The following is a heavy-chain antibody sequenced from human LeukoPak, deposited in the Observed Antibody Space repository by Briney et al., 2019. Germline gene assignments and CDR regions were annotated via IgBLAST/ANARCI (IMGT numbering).Heavy chain of an antibody. J-gene: IGHJ4*02. Sequence: PSETLSLTCTVSGYSISSGYYWGWIRQPPGKGLEWIGSIYHSGSTYYNPSLKSRVTISVDTSKNQFSLKLSSVTAADTAVYYCARDFGTSRHSTGPYYYDSSGQGYWGQGTLVTVSS. CDR1: GYSISSGYY. CDR3: ARDFGTSRHSTGPYYYDSSGQGY. CDR2: IYHSGST. D-gene: IGHD3-22*01. V-gene: IGHV4-38-2*02.